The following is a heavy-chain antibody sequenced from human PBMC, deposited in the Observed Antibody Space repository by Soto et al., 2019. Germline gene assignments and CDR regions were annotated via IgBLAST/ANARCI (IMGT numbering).Heavy chain of an antibody. D-gene: IGHD7-27*01. Sequence: VQLLESGGDLVQPGGSLRLSCVASGFILNNYAMSWVRQAPGKGLEWVSTIGGTDGDSDGVPWYEDSVMGRFTISRDSSPIILFLHMDNLRAEYSALYYCVKRGRNWGAFDFWGQGTTVVVSS. V-gene: IGHV3-23*01. CDR1: GFILNNYA. CDR3: VKRGRNWGAFDF. J-gene: IGHJ3*01. CDR2: IGGTDGDSDGVP.